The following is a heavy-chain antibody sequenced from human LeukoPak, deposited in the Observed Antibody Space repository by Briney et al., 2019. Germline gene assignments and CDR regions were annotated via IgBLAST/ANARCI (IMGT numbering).Heavy chain of an antibody. Sequence: ASVKVSYKASGYTFTGYYMHWVRQAPGQGLERMGWINPNSGGTNYAQKFQGRVTMTRDTSISTAYMELSRLRSDDTAVYYCARAPTWIQLWLVPFDYWGQGTLVTVSS. J-gene: IGHJ4*02. CDR1: GYTFTGYY. D-gene: IGHD5-18*01. CDR3: ARAPTWIQLWLVPFDY. V-gene: IGHV1-2*02. CDR2: INPNSGGT.